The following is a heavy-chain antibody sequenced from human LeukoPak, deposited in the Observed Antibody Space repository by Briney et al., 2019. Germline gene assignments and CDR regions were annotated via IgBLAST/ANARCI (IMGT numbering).Heavy chain of an antibody. D-gene: IGHD4-11*01. CDR1: GFAFSRYT. Sequence: GGSLRLSCAVSGFAFSRYTMTWVRQAPGKGLEWVSSITGSSTYIYYADSVKGRFTIPRDNAKNSLYLQMNNLGAEDTAVYYCARDLTVTSTCWFDLWGQGTLVTVSS. J-gene: IGHJ5*02. V-gene: IGHV3-21*01. CDR2: ITGSSTYI. CDR3: ARDLTVTSTCWFDL.